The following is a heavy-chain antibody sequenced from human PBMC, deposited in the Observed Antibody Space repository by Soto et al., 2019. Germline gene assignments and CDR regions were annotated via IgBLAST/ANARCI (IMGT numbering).Heavy chain of an antibody. CDR3: ARHPMVTIFGAAPLYGMDV. CDR1: GGSISSSSYY. V-gene: IGHV4-39*01. D-gene: IGHD3-3*01. J-gene: IGHJ6*02. CDR2: IYYSGST. Sequence: SETLSLTCTVSGGSISSSSYYWGWIRQPPGKGLEWIGSIYYSGSTYYNPSLKSRVTISVDTSKNQFSLKLSSVTAADTAVYYCARHPMVTIFGAAPLYGMDVWGQGTTVTVSS.